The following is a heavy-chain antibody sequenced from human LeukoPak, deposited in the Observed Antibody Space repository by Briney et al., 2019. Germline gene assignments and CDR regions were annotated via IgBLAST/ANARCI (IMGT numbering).Heavy chain of an antibody. CDR3: ARPDSWELDAFDI. D-gene: IGHD1-26*01. V-gene: IGHV5-51*01. Sequence: GESLKISCKGSGYNFTNYWIGWVRQMPGKGLEWMGIIYPGDSDTRYSPSFQGQVTISADKSISTAYLQWSSLKASDTAMYYCARPDSWELDAFDIWGQGTMVTVSS. CDR1: GYNFTNYW. CDR2: IYPGDSDT. J-gene: IGHJ3*02.